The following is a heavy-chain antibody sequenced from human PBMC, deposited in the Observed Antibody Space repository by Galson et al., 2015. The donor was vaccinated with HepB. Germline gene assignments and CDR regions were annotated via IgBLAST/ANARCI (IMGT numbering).Heavy chain of an antibody. Sequence: VKVSCKASGGTFSSYAISWVRQAPGQGLEWMGGIIPIFGTANYAQKFQGRVTITADESTSTAYMELSSLRSEDTAVYYCARDPAAAGDYYYYGMDVWGQGTTVTVSS. CDR1: GGTFSSYA. D-gene: IGHD6-13*01. CDR2: IIPIFGTA. CDR3: ARDPAAAGDYYYYGMDV. V-gene: IGHV1-69*13. J-gene: IGHJ6*02.